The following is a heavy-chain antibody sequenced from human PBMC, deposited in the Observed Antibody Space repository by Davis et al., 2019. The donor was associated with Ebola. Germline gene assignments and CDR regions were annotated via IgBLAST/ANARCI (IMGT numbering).Heavy chain of an antibody. J-gene: IGHJ6*02. V-gene: IGHV3-23*01. Sequence: GESLKISCAASGFTFSSYAMSWVRQAPGTGLEWVSAISGSGGSTYYADSVKGRFTISRDNSKNTLYLQMNSLRAEDTAVYFCARGGISMTVVPRDYYYGMDVWGQGTTVTVSS. CDR3: ARGGISMTVVPRDYYYGMDV. D-gene: IGHD3-22*01. CDR2: ISGSGGST. CDR1: GFTFSSYA.